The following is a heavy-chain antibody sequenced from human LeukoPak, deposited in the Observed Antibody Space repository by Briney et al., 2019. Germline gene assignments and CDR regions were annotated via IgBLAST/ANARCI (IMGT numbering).Heavy chain of an antibody. CDR3: ARGYRYVVY. CDR1: GFTFSSYW. Sequence: GGSLRLSCAASGFTFSSYWMHSVRQAPGKGLEWVANINQDGSGKDYVDSLKGRFTISRDNTKNSLYLQMNSLRAEDTAVYYCARGYRYVVYWGQGTLVTVSS. D-gene: IGHD6-13*01. CDR2: INQDGSGK. V-gene: IGHV3-7*03. J-gene: IGHJ4*02.